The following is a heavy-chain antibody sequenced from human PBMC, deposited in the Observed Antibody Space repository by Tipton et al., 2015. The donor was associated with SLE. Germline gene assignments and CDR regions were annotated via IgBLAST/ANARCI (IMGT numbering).Heavy chain of an antibody. J-gene: IGHJ5*02. CDR3: AKGPSVAATSWFDP. D-gene: IGHD2-15*01. CDR2: ISGSGGST. V-gene: IGHV3-23*01. CDR1: GFPVSNYA. Sequence: SLRLSCAASGFPVSNYAMTWVRQAPGKGLEWVSAISGSGGSTYYADSVKGRFTISRDNSKNTLYLQMNSLRAEDTAVYYCAKGPSVAATSWFDPWGQGTLVTVSS.